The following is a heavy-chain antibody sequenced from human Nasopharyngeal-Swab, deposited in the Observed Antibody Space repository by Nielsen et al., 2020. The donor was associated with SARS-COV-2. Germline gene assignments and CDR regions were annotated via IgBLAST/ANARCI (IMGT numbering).Heavy chain of an antibody. D-gene: IGHD3-22*01. Sequence: GGSLRLSCAASGFTFSSYSMNWVGQAPGKGLEWVSSISSSSSYIYYADSVKGRFTISRDNAKNSLYLQMNSLRAEDTAVYYCAKDATRMIVVVITVLAFDIWGQGTMVTVSS. V-gene: IGHV3-21*04. CDR3: AKDATRMIVVVITVLAFDI. J-gene: IGHJ3*02. CDR2: ISSSSSYI. CDR1: GFTFSSYS.